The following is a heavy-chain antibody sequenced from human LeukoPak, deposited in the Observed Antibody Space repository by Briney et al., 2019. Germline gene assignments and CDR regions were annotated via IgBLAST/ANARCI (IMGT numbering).Heavy chain of an antibody. Sequence: SETLSLTCTVSGGSISSGGYYWSWIRQHPGKGLEWIGYIYYSGSTNYNPSLKSRVTISVDTSKNQFSLKLSSVTAADTAVYYCARVTGPLDAFDIWGQGTMVTVSS. CDR2: IYYSGST. CDR3: ARVTGPLDAFDI. J-gene: IGHJ3*02. CDR1: GGSISSGGYY. V-gene: IGHV4-61*08.